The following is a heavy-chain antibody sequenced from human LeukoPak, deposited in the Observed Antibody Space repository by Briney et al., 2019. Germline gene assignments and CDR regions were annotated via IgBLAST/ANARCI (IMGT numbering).Heavy chain of an antibody. J-gene: IGHJ4*02. CDR2: TYFRSKWYY. Sequence: SQTLSLTCAISGDSVSSNSAAWNWIRQSPSRGLEWLGRTYFRSKWYYDYAVSVKRRITINPDTSENQFSLQLNSVTPEDTAVYFCARQGPVWPFDYWGQGTLVTVSS. D-gene: IGHD2-8*01. CDR1: GDSVSSNSAA. V-gene: IGHV6-1*01. CDR3: ARQGPVWPFDY.